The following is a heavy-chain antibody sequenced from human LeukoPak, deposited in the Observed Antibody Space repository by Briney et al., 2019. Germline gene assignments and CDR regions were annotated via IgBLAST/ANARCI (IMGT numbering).Heavy chain of an antibody. CDR3: TRVFNWSSRYYMDV. Sequence: QPGRSLRLSCTASGFTFGDYAMSWVRQAPGKGLEWVGFIRSKAYGGTTEYAASVKGRFTISRDDSKSIAYLQMNSLKTEDTAVYYCTRVFNWSSRYYMDVWGKGTTVTVSS. D-gene: IGHD1-20*01. CDR1: GFTFGDYA. J-gene: IGHJ6*03. V-gene: IGHV3-49*04. CDR2: IRSKAYGGTT.